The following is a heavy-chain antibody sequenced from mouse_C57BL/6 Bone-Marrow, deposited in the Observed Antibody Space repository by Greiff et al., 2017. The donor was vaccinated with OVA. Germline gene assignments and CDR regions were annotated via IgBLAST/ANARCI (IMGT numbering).Heavy chain of an antibody. V-gene: IGHV5-9*01. D-gene: IGHD2-2*01. CDR1: GFTFSSYT. CDR3: ARHGYPAWFAY. Sequence: EVQGVESGGGLVKPGGSLKLSCAASGFTFSSYTMSWVRQTPEKRLEWVATISGGGGNTYYPDSVKGRFTISRDNAKNTLYLQMSSLRSEDTALYYCARHGYPAWFAYWGQGTLVTVSA. J-gene: IGHJ3*01. CDR2: ISGGGGNT.